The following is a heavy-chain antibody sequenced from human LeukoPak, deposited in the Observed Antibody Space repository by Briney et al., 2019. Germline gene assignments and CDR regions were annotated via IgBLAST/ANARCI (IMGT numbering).Heavy chain of an antibody. D-gene: IGHD2/OR15-2a*01. CDR2: ISYDGSNK. J-gene: IGHJ5*02. CDR3: AREVIGTPTMNWFDP. Sequence: PGRSLRLSCAASGFTFSSYAMHWVRQAPGKGLEWVAVISYDGSNKYYADSVKGRFTISRDNSENTLYLQMNSLRAEDTAVYYCAREVIGTPTMNWFDPWGQGTLVTVSS. V-gene: IGHV3-30*04. CDR1: GFTFSSYA.